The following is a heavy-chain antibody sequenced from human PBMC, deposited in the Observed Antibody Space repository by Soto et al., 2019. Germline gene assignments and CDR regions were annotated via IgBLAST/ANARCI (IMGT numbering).Heavy chain of an antibody. Sequence: QVQLVQSGAEVKKPGASVKVSCKASGCTFTDYGIHWVRQAPGQRLEWMGWINAGDGNTKYSQKFQGRVTITRDTSASTAYMDVSSLRSEDTALYYCARDYGYFFGSRSVNWFDPWGQGTLVIVTS. J-gene: IGHJ5*02. CDR2: INAGDGNT. D-gene: IGHD3-10*01. CDR1: GCTFTDYG. V-gene: IGHV1-3*01. CDR3: ARDYGYFFGSRSVNWFDP.